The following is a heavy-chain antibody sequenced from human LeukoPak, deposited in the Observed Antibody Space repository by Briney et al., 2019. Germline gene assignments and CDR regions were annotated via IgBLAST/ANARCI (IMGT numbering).Heavy chain of an antibody. CDR1: GASISSSSYY. J-gene: IGHJ5*02. CDR2: IYYSGST. Sequence: SETLSLTCTVSGASISSSSYYWGWIRQPPGKGLEWIGSIYYSGSTYYNPSPKSRVTISVDTSKNQFSLKLSSVSAADTAVYYCASRWELLHVDWFDPWGQGTLVTVSS. D-gene: IGHD1-26*01. CDR3: ASRWELLHVDWFDP. V-gene: IGHV4-39*01.